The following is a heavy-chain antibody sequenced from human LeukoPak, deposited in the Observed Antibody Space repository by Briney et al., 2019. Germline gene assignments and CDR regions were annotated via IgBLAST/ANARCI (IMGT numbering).Heavy chain of an antibody. CDR3: ARDGGGASNWFDP. Sequence: PSETLSLTCTVSGYSISSGYYWGWIRQPPGKGLEWIGSIYHSGSTYYNPSLKSRVTISVDTSKNQFSLKLSSVTAADTAVYYCARDGGGASNWFDPWGQGTLVTVSS. V-gene: IGHV4-38-2*02. J-gene: IGHJ5*02. CDR2: IYHSGST. D-gene: IGHD3-10*01. CDR1: GYSISSGYY.